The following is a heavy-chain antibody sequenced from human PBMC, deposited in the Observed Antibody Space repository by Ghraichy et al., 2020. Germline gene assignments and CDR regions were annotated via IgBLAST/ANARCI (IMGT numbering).Heavy chain of an antibody. CDR1: EFIFSGAW. CDR3: TTAGSGFFRMYH. D-gene: IGHD3-10*01. CDR2: IKTKFEGETR. Sequence: GGSLRLSCAASEFIFSGAWMNWVRQAPGKGLEWVGRIKTKFEGETRDYAAPVKGRFTISRDDSKDMVYLQMDSLKTEDTGVYFCTTAGSGFFRMYHWGRGTLVNVSS. V-gene: IGHV3-15*01. J-gene: IGHJ4*02.